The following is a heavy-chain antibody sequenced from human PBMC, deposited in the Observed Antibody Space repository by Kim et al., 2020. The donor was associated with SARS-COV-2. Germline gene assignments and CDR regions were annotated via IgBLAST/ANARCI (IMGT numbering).Heavy chain of an antibody. D-gene: IGHD6-19*01. J-gene: IGHJ3*02. CDR1: GFTFSSYS. CDR2: ISSSSSTI. CDR3: ARASRRAVAGTGGEVDI. V-gene: IGHV3-48*02. Sequence: GGSLRLSCAASGFTFSSYSMNWVRQAPGKGLEWVSYISSSSSTIYYADSVKGRFTISRDNAKNSLYLQMNSLRDEDTAVYYCARASRRAVAGTGGEVDIWGQGTMVTVSS.